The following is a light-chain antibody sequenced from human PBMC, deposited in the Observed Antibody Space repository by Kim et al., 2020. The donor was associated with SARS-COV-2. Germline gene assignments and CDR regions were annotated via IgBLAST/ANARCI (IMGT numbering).Light chain of an antibody. V-gene: IGLV4-69*01. J-gene: IGLJ3*02. CDR1: SENSNYA. Sequence: SFKCTHSLASENSNYAVVWHHGQPEKGPRYLMSVNSDGSHRKGGGIPDRFSGSSSGAERYLTISSLQSEDEADYYCQTWGTGFWVFGGGNQLTVL. CDR3: QTWGTGFWV. CDR2: VNSDGSH.